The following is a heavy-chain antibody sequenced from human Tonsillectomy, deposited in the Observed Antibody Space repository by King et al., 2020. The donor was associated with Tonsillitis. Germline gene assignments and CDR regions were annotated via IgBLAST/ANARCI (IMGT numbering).Heavy chain of an antibody. CDR1: GFTFSSYA. V-gene: IGHV3-23*04. Sequence: VQLVESGGGLVQPGGSLRLSCAASGFTFSSYAMSWVRQAPGKGLEWVSAISGSGGSTYYADSVKGRFTISRDNSKNTLYLQMNSLRAEDTAVYYCAKDRPPLSTPSPDLIDYWGQGTLVTVSS. J-gene: IGHJ4*02. CDR2: ISGSGGST. CDR3: AKDRPPLSTPSPDLIDY.